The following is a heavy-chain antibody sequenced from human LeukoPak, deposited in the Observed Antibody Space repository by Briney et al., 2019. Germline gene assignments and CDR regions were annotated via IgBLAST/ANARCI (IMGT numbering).Heavy chain of an antibody. CDR2: LNEDGTVK. D-gene: IGHD2-15*01. CDR3: ANVPRSTVSY. J-gene: IGHJ4*02. V-gene: IGHV3-7*01. CDR1: GFRLTTNW. Sequence: GGCLRLSCAASGFRLTTNWMHWVRQTPGKRLEWVAELNEDGTVKYYVDSVKGRFTISRDNAKNSPYLQMNRLRAEDTGVYFCANVPRSTVSYWGRGTLVTVSS.